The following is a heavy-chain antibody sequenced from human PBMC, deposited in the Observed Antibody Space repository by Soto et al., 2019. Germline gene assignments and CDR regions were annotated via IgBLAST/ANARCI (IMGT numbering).Heavy chain of an antibody. J-gene: IGHJ6*02. CDR2: IYPGDSDT. CDR3: ARRSGGGYDNPYYHYGLDV. CDR1: GYSFTNYW. V-gene: IGHV5-51*01. Sequence: GESLKISCKGSGYSFTNYWIDWVRQMPGKGLEWMGIIYPGDSDTRYSPSFQGQVTISADKSISTAYLQWSSLKASDTAMYYCARRSGGGYDNPYYHYGLDVWGQGTTVTVSS. D-gene: IGHD5-12*01.